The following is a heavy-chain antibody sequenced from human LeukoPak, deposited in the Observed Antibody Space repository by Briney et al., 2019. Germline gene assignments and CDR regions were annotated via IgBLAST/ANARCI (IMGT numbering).Heavy chain of an antibody. J-gene: IGHJ4*02. CDR2: IYDSGST. V-gene: IGHV4-39*01. Sequence: PSETLSLTCTVSGGSISSNSYYWGWIRQPPGKGLEWIGSIYDSGSTYYNPSPKSRVTISVDTSKNQFSLKLRSVTAADTAVYYCARIAVAEDYYFDYWGQGTLVTVSS. CDR3: ARIAVAEDYYFDY. CDR1: GGSISSNSYY. D-gene: IGHD6-19*01.